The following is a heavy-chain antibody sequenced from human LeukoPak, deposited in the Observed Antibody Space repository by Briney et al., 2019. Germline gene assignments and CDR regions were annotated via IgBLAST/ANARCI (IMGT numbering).Heavy chain of an antibody. CDR2: ISGSGGTT. Sequence: PGGSLRLSCAASGFTFSSYAVSWVRQAPGKGLEWVSVISGSGGTTFHADFVKGQFTISRDNSKNTVYLEMNSLRAEDTAVYYCARSLKPGTLDYWGQGTLVTVSS. CDR3: ARSLKPGTLDY. J-gene: IGHJ4*02. CDR1: GFTFSSYA. V-gene: IGHV3-23*01. D-gene: IGHD1-14*01.